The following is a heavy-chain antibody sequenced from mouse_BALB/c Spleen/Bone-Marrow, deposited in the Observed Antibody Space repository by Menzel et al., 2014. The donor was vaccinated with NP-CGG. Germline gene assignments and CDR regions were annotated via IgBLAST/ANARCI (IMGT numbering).Heavy chain of an antibody. Sequence: DVMLVESGGGLVQPGGSMKLSCVASGFTFSNYWMNWVRQSPEKGLEWVAEIRLKSNNYATHYAESVKGRFTISRDDSKSSVYLQMNNLRPEDTGIYYCTRSLRLFDYWGQGTTLTVSS. CDR1: GFTFSNYW. J-gene: IGHJ2*01. D-gene: IGHD1-1*01. V-gene: IGHV6-6*02. CDR2: IRLKSNNYAT. CDR3: TRSLRLFDY.